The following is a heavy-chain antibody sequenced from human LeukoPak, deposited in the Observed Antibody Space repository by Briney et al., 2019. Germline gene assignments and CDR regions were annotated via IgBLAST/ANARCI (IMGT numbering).Heavy chain of an antibody. CDR3: ARVRRVPRANWFDP. V-gene: IGHV3-53*01. CDR1: GFTVSSNY. D-gene: IGHD3-10*01. Sequence: GGSLRLSCAASGFTVSSNYMSWVRQAPGKGLEWVSVIYSGGSTYYADSVKGRFTISRDNSENTLYLQMNSLRAEDTAVYYCARVRRVPRANWFDPWGQGTLVTVSS. J-gene: IGHJ5*02. CDR2: IYSGGST.